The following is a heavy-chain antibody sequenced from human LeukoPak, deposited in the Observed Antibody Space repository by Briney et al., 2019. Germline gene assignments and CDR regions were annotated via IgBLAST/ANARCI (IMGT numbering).Heavy chain of an antibody. D-gene: IGHD3-22*01. Sequence: SETLPLTCTVSGGSISSSSYYWGWIRQPPGKGLEWIGSIYYSGSTYYNPSLKSRVTISVDTSKNQFSLKLSSVTAADTAVYYCARRRDSSGYYYVRGTPYFDYWGQGTLVTVSS. V-gene: IGHV4-39*01. CDR1: GGSISSSSYY. CDR3: ARRRDSSGYYYVRGTPYFDY. J-gene: IGHJ4*02. CDR2: IYYSGST.